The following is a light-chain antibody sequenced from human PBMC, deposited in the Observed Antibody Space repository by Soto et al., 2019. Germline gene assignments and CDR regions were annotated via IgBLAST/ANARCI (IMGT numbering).Light chain of an antibody. J-gene: IGLJ1*01. CDR3: SSYTSSSAPYV. Sequence: QSALTQPASVSGSPGQSITISCTGSSNDVCGYNYVSWYQQHPGKAPKLMIYDVTNRPSGVSNRFSGSKSGNTASLTISGLQAEDEADYYCSSYTSSSAPYVFGTGTKLTVL. CDR2: DVT. CDR1: SNDVCGYNY. V-gene: IGLV2-14*01.